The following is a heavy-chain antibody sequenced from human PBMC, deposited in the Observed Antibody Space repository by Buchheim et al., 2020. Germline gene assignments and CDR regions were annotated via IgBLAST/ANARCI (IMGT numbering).Heavy chain of an antibody. J-gene: IGHJ4*02. V-gene: IGHV3-7*01. CDR2: IKQDGSEQ. CDR1: GLTFSNHW. CDR3: VRGSGWLHDY. D-gene: IGHD6-19*01. Sequence: EVQLVESGGGLVQPGGSLRLSCAASGLTFSNHWMSWVRQAPGKGPEWVAIIKQDGSEQFYVDSVKGRFTISRDNAKNSLYLQMHSLRAEDTAVYYCVRGSGWLHDYWGQGTL.